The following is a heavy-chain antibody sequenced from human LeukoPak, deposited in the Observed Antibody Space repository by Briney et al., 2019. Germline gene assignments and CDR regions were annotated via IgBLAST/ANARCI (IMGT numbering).Heavy chain of an antibody. CDR1: GFTFDDYA. CDR2: ISWNSGSI. V-gene: IGHV3-9*03. CDR3: AKDIGMVALGYFDY. D-gene: IGHD3-3*01. Sequence: GGSLRLSCAASGFTFDDYAMHWVRQAPGKGLEWVSGISWNSGSIGYADSVKGRFTISRDNAKNSLYLQMNSLRAEDMALYYCAKDIGMVALGYFDYWGQGTLVTVSS. J-gene: IGHJ4*02.